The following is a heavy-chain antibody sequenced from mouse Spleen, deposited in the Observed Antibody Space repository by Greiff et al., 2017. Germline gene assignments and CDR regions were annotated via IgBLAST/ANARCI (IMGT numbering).Heavy chain of an antibody. CDR1: GYSITSGYY. J-gene: IGHJ1*01. V-gene: IGHV3-6*01. Sequence: EVQLQESGPGLVKPSQSLSLTCSVTGYSITSGYYWNWIRQFPGNKLEWMGYISYDGSNNYNPSLKNRISITRDTSKNQFFLKLNSVTTEDTATYYCAREGTTVVEGWYFDVWGAGTTVTVSS. CDR3: AREGTTVVEGWYFDV. D-gene: IGHD1-1*01. CDR2: ISYDGSN.